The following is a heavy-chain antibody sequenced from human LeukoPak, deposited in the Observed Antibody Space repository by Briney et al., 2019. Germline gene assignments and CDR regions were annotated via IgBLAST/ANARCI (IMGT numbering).Heavy chain of an antibody. CDR2: IYSGGTT. CDR3: ARVDTVMAYYFDL. CDR1: GFXVSTNC. J-gene: IGHJ4*02. D-gene: IGHD5-18*01. Sequence: PGGSLRLSCAASGFXVSTNCITGVRQAPGKGLEGVSTIYSGGTTYYADSVMGRFTISRHNSRNTLYLQMNSLRAEDTAVYYCARVDTVMAYYFDLWGQGTLVTVSS. V-gene: IGHV3-53*04.